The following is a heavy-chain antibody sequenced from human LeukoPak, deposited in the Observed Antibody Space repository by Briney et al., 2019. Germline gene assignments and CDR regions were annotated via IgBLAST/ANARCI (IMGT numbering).Heavy chain of an antibody. CDR2: IYTSGST. V-gene: IGHV4-61*02. CDR1: GGSISSGTYY. Sequence: SETLSLTCTVSGGSISSGTYYWNWIRQPAGKGLEWIGRIYTSGSTYYNPSLKSRVTISVDTSKNQFSLKLSSVTAADTAVYYCARSPRDILWFGELYYWGQGTLVTVSS. D-gene: IGHD3-10*01. CDR3: ARSPRDILWFGELYY. J-gene: IGHJ4*02.